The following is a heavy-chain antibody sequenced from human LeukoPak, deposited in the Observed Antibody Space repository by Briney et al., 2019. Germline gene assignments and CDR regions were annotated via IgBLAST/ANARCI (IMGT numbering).Heavy chain of an antibody. CDR1: GFTFSSYW. CDR2: IKQDGSEK. V-gene: IGHV3-7*01. D-gene: IGHD3-22*01. J-gene: IGHJ4*02. CDR3: ARDYYDSSGYAGSLFDY. Sequence: SGGSLRLSCAASGFTFSSYWMSWVRQAPGKGLEWVANIKQDGSEKYYVDSVKGRFTISRDNAKNSLYLQMNSLRAEDTDVYYCARDYYDSSGYAGSLFDYWGQGTLVTVSS.